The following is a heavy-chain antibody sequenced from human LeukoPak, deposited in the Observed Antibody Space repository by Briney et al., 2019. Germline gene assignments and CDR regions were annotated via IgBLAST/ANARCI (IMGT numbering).Heavy chain of an antibody. CDR2: IGASGGST. CDR3: ARDGGRDGYNFYYHGLDV. Sequence: GGSLRLSCATSGFTFSSYAMSWVRQAPGKGLEWVSGIGASGGSTYYADSVKGRFTISRDNSKNALYLQMNSLRAEDTADYYCARDGGRDGYNFYYHGLDVWGQGTTVTVSS. CDR1: GFTFSSYA. J-gene: IGHJ6*02. D-gene: IGHD5-24*01. V-gene: IGHV3-23*01.